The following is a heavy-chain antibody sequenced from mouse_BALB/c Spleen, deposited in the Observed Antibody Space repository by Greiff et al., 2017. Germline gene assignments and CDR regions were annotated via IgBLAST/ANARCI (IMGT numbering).Heavy chain of an antibody. CDR3: ARGQGSGTWFAY. CDR2: ISSGGST. J-gene: IGHJ3*01. CDR1: GFTFSSYA. Sequence: EVKLMESGGGLVKPGGSLKLSCAASGFTFSSYAMSWVRQTPEKRLEWVASISSGGSTYYPDSVKGRFTISRDNARNILYLQMSSLRSEDTAMYYCARGQGSGTWFAYWGQGTLVTVSA. D-gene: IGHD4-1*01. V-gene: IGHV5-6-5*01.